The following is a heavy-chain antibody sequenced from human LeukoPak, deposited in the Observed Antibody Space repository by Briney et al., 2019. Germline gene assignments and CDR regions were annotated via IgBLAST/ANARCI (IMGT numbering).Heavy chain of an antibody. CDR1: GITLSNYG. Sequence: PGGSLRLSCAVSGITLSNYGMSWVRQAPGKGLEWVAGISDRGSRTNYADSVKGRFAISRDNSKNTLSLQMNSLRAEDTAVYYCAKCRQQMAVTRGTFDHWGQGTLVTVSS. CDR3: AKCRQQMAVTRGTFDH. CDR2: ISDRGSRT. V-gene: IGHV3-23*01. J-gene: IGHJ4*02. D-gene: IGHD4-17*01.